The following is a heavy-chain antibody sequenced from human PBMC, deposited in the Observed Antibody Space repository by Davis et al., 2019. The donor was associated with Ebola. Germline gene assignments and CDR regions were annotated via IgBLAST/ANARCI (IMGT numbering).Heavy chain of an antibody. J-gene: IGHJ5*02. CDR3: ARSWEGFT. V-gene: IGHV3-74*01. D-gene: IGHD1-26*01. CDR1: GFTFSSFQ. Sequence: GESLKISCAASGFTFSSFQMHWVRHALGKGLVWVSHINSDGSDTTYADSVKGRFTISRDNAKDSLYLQMNSLRADDTAVYYCARSWEGFTWGQGTRVTVSS. CDR2: INSDGSDT.